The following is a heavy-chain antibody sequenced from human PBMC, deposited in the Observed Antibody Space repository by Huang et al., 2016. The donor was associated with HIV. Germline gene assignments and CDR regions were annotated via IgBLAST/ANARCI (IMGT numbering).Heavy chain of an antibody. J-gene: IGHJ4*02. Sequence: EVQLLESGGGLVQPGGSLRLSCAASGFTFSSYAMSWVRQAPGKGLEWVSAISGSGGSTYYADSGKGRFTIARDNAKNTLYLQMNSLRAEDTAVYYCAKVAGPVADYFDYWGQGTLVTVSS. CDR2: ISGSGGST. CDR3: AKVAGPVADYFDY. V-gene: IGHV3-23*01. D-gene: IGHD6-19*01. CDR1: GFTFSSYA.